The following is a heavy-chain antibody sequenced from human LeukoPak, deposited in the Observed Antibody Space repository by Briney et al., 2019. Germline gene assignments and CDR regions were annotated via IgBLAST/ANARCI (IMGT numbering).Heavy chain of an antibody. CDR1: GYTFTGYY. CDR3: ARPLSGSFDFDY. V-gene: IGHV1-2*02. Sequence: ASVKVSCKTSGYTFTGYYMHWVRQAPGQGLEWMGWINPNSGGTSYAQKFQGRAAMTRDTSIRTAYMELSRLRSDDTAVYYCARPLSGSFDFDYWGQGTLVTVSS. J-gene: IGHJ4*02. D-gene: IGHD1-26*01. CDR2: INPNSGGT.